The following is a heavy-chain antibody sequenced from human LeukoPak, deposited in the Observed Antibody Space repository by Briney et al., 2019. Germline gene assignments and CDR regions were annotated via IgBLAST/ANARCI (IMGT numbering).Heavy chain of an antibody. CDR2: IYHSGST. CDR3: ARYHYYGSGSYYFDY. CDR1: GGSISSSNW. Sequence: SETLSLTCAVSGGSISSSNWWSWVRQPPGKGLEWIGEIYHSGSTNYNPSLKSRVTISVDKSKNQFSLKLSSVTAADTAVYYCARYHYYGSGSYYFDYWGQGTLVTVSS. D-gene: IGHD3-10*01. J-gene: IGHJ4*02. V-gene: IGHV4-4*02.